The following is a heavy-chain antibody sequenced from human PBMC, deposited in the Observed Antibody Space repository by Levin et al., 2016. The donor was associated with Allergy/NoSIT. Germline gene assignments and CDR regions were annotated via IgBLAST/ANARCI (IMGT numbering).Heavy chain of an antibody. CDR3: ARDRGSGSFDY. D-gene: IGHD3-10*01. Sequence: GESLKISCAASGFTFSNYWMHWVRQAPGKGLVWVSRINNEGSTTTYADFVKGRFTISRDNAKNTLYLQMNSLRAEDTAVYYCARDRGSGSFDYWGQGTLVTVSS. CDR2: INNEGSTT. V-gene: IGHV3-74*01. J-gene: IGHJ4*02. CDR1: GFTFSNYW.